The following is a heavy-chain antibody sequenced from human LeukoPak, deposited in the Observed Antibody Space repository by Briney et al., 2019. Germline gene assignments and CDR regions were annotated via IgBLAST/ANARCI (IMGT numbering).Heavy chain of an antibody. CDR1: GYTFTDYY. J-gene: IGHJ6*04. D-gene: IGHD1-1*01. CDR3: ATAYGTLALDV. Sequence: ASVKVSCKVSGYTFTDYYMHWVQQAPGKGLEWMGLVDPEDGETIYAERFQGRVTITADTSTDTAYMELSSLRSEDTAVYYCATAYGTLALDVWGKGTTVTVSS. CDR2: VDPEDGET. V-gene: IGHV1-69-2*01.